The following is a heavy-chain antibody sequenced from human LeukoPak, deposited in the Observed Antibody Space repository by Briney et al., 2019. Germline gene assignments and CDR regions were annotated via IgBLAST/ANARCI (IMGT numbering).Heavy chain of an antibody. Sequence: ASVKVSCKASGYTFTSYDINWVRQATGQGLEWMGWMNPNSGNTGYAQKFQGRVTMTRNTSISTAYMELSSLRSEDTAVYYCAKDPSVYYGDYIIRWGQGTLVLVSS. CDR3: AKDPSVYYGDYIIR. CDR2: MNPNSGNT. V-gene: IGHV1-8*01. D-gene: IGHD4-17*01. CDR1: GYTFTSYD. J-gene: IGHJ4*02.